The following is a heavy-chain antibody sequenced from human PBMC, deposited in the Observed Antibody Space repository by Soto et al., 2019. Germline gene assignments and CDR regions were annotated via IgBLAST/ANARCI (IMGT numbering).Heavy chain of an antibody. V-gene: IGHV3-64*01. CDR3: ARRIPFGYGMDV. CDR2: ITSNGGNT. J-gene: IGHJ6*02. D-gene: IGHD2-21*01. Sequence: EVQLVESGGGLVQPGGSLRLSCAASGFTFSSYAMHWVRQAPGQGLEYVSAITSNGGNTDYASSVTGRFTISRDNSKNTLYLQMGSLRAEDMAVYYCARRIPFGYGMDVWGQGTTVTVSS. CDR1: GFTFSSYA.